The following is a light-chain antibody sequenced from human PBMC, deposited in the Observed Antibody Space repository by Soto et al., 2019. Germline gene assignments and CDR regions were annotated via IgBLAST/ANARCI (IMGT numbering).Light chain of an antibody. V-gene: IGLV1-44*01. CDR1: DSNIGSTA. CDR2: SSN. Sequence: QSVLTQPPSVSATPGQGVTLSCSGGDSNIGSTAVNWYQQVPGTAPKLLIYSSNQRPSGVPDRISGSKSGTSASLAISGLKSEDEADYYCAAWDDDLHVWLFGGGTKLTVL. CDR3: AAWDDDLHVWL. J-gene: IGLJ2*01.